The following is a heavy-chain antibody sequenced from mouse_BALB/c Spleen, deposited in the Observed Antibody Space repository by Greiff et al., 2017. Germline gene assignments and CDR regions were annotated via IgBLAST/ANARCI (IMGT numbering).Heavy chain of an antibody. J-gene: IGHJ1*01. CDR2: ISSGGGST. CDR3: ARHPYGYVNWYFDV. Sequence: EVMLVESGGGLVKPGGSLKLSCAASGFAFSSYDMSWVRQTPEKRLEWVAYISSGGGSTYYPDTVKGRFTISRDNAKNTLYLQMSSLKSEDTAMYYCARHPYGYVNWYFDVWGAGTTVTVSS. D-gene: IGHD1-2*01. CDR1: GFAFSSYD. V-gene: IGHV5-12-1*01.